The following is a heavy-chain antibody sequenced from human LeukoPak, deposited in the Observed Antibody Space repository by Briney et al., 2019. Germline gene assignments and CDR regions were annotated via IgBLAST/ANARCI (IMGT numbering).Heavy chain of an antibody. Sequence: GVLRLCCAASGFTSSSYEMNWVRQAPGKGLGWVSYISGSGRTIDYADSVKGRFTISRDNTKKPVHLQMNSLRAEDTAIYFCVRDAVMSPEVLLTAWDYFDCWGQGTLVTVSS. J-gene: IGHJ4*02. D-gene: IGHD2-21*01. CDR3: VRDAVMSPEVLLTAWDYFDC. CDR2: ISGSGRTI. V-gene: IGHV3-48*03. CDR1: GFTSSSYE.